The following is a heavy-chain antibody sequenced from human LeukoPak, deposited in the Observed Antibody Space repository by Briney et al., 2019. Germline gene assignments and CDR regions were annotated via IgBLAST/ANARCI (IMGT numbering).Heavy chain of an antibody. CDR3: ARAPRLTYYDYVWGSFYFDY. J-gene: IGHJ4*02. Sequence: SETLSLTCTVSGGSISSGGYYWSWIRQPPGKGLEWIGYIYYSGSTNYNPSLKSRVTISVDTSKNQFSLKLSSVTAADTAVYYCARAPRLTYYDYVWGSFYFDYWGQGTLVTVSS. D-gene: IGHD3-16*01. V-gene: IGHV4-61*08. CDR1: GGSISSGGYY. CDR2: IYYSGST.